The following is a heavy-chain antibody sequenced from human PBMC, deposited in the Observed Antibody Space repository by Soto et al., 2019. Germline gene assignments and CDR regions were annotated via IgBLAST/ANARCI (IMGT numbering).Heavy chain of an antibody. J-gene: IGHJ6*02. V-gene: IGHV4-39*01. Sequence: QLQLQESGPGLVKPSETLSLTCTVSGGSISSSSYYWGWIRQPPGKGLEWIGSIYYSGSTYYNPSLKSRVTISVDTSKNQFSLKLSSVTAADTAVYYCARRYSGSYHVYYYYYGMDVWGQGTTVTVSS. D-gene: IGHD1-26*01. CDR1: GGSISSSSYY. CDR2: IYYSGST. CDR3: ARRYSGSYHVYYYYYGMDV.